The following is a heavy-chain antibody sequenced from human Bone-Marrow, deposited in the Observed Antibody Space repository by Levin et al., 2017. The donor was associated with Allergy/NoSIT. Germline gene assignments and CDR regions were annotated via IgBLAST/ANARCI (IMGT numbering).Heavy chain of an antibody. CDR1: GFTFSGHW. V-gene: IGHV3-74*01. D-gene: IGHD6-19*01. Sequence: GGSLRLSCAASGFTFSGHWMYWVRQAPGKGLVWVSRINTDGSSTSYADSVKGRFTISRDNAKNTLYRQMNSLAVEDTAVYYCVRDSSGSYWGQGTLVTVSS. J-gene: IGHJ4*02. CDR2: INTDGSST. CDR3: VRDSSGSY.